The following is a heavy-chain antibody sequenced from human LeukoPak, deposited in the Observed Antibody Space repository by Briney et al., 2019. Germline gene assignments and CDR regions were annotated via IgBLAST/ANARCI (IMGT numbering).Heavy chain of an antibody. CDR1: GFTFNSYA. D-gene: IGHD3-3*01. Sequence: GGSLRLSCAASGFTFNSYAMSSVRQAPGKVLEWVSSISGSGGTTYYTDSVKGRFTISRDNSKNTLYLQMNSLRAEDTAVYYCAKHPASGESGYHAFEYWGQGTLVTVPS. CDR3: AKHPASGESGYHAFEY. CDR2: ISGSGGTT. V-gene: IGHV3-23*01. J-gene: IGHJ4*02.